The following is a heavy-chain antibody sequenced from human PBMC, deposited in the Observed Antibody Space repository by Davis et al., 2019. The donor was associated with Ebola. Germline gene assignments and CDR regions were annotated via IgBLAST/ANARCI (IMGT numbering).Heavy chain of an antibody. Sequence: PGGSLRLSCAASGFTFSSYSMNWVRQAPGKGLEWVSSISSSSSYIYYADSVKGRFTISRDNAKNSLYLQMNSLRAEDTALYYCAKDISYDILTGYFLRGLDYWGQGTLVTVSS. V-gene: IGHV3-21*04. D-gene: IGHD3-9*01. CDR2: ISSSSSYI. J-gene: IGHJ4*02. CDR1: GFTFSSYS. CDR3: AKDISYDILTGYFLRGLDY.